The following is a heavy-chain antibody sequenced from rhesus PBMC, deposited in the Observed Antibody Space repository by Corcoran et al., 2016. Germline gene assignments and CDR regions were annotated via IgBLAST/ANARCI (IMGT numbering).Heavy chain of an antibody. V-gene: IGHV4-169*01. J-gene: IGHJ4*01. CDR1: GGSISSSY. CDR2: SYGRGSST. D-gene: IGHD1-20*01. CDR3: VRGKYNWNNGRVT. Sequence: QLQLQESGPGLVKPSETLSLTCAVSGGSISSSYWSWISQAPGKGLEGIGESYGRGSSTHHQPYLQSGVLLSVYTAKNQLALKLTSVAAADTAVYYCVRGKYNWNNGRVTWGQGVLVTVSS.